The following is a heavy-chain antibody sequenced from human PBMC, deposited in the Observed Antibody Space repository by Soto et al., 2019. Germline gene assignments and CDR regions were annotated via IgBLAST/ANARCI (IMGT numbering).Heavy chain of an antibody. CDR3: ARGRSNQYESSPPPKFDP. Sequence: PGGSLRLSCAASGFTFSTYDMHWVRQATGKGLEWVSAIGTIRDTYYLVSVKGRFTISRENAKNSVYLQMNSLRAGDTAVYYCARGRSNQYESSPPPKFDPWGRGTLVTVSS. D-gene: IGHD2-8*01. V-gene: IGHV3-13*01. CDR2: IGTIRDT. J-gene: IGHJ5*02. CDR1: GFTFSTYD.